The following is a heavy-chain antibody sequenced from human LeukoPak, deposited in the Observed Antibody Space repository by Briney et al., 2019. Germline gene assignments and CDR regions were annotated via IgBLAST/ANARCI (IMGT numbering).Heavy chain of an antibody. J-gene: IGHJ3*02. CDR2: IIPILGIA. D-gene: IGHD5-12*01. CDR3: ARPNIDGIVATIRGPAFDI. CDR1: GGTFRSYA. Sequence: ASVKVSCKASGGTFRSYAISWVRQAPGQGLEWMGRIIPILGIANYAQKFQGRVTITADKSTSTAYMELSSLRSEDTAVYYCARPNIDGIVATIRGPAFDIWGQGTMVTVSS. V-gene: IGHV1-69*04.